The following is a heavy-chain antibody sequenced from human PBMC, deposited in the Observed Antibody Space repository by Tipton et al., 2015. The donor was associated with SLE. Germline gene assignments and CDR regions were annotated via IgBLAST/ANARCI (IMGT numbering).Heavy chain of an antibody. Sequence: TLSLTCTVSGGSISGYYWSWVRQPAGKGLEWIGRIYTSASTIYNPSLKSRVTLSSDTSKNQFSLWVRSVTAADTAVYYCARGGGSYYDYWGQGTPVTVSS. V-gene: IGHV4-4*07. D-gene: IGHD1-26*01. CDR2: IYTSAST. CDR1: GGSISGYY. CDR3: ARGGGSYYDY. J-gene: IGHJ4*02.